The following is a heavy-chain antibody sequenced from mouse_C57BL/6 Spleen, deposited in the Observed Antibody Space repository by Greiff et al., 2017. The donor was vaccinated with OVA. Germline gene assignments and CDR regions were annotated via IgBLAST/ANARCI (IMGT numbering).Heavy chain of an antibody. CDR2: IDPSDSET. J-gene: IGHJ3*01. V-gene: IGHV1-52*01. CDR1: GYTFTSYW. Sequence: QVQLQQPGAELVRPGSSVKLSCKASGYTFTSYWMHWVKQRPIQGLEWIGNIDPSDSETHYNQKFKDKATLTVDKSSSTAYMQLSSLTSEDSAVYYCARWLETDAWFAYWGQGTLVTVSA. D-gene: IGHD3-3*01. CDR3: ARWLETDAWFAY.